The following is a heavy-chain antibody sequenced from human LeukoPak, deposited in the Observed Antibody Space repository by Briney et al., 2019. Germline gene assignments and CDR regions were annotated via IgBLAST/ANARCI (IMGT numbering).Heavy chain of an antibody. J-gene: IGHJ2*01. V-gene: IGHV3-53*01. CDR3: ARVGDHFHWNLDL. D-gene: IGHD3-3*02. CDR1: GFTVSTKD. Sequence: PGGSLRLSCAASGFTVSTKDMNWVRQAPGKGLEWVSIIYSGATTYYADSVKGRFTISRDTSKNTLSLQMNSLRAEDTAVYFCARVGDHFHWNLDLWGRGTLVSVSS. CDR2: IYSGATT.